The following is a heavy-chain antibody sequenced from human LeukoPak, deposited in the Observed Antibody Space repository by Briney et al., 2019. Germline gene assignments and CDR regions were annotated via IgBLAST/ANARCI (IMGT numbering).Heavy chain of an antibody. CDR2: ISYDGSNK. D-gene: IGHD1-26*01. V-gene: IGHV3-30*03. Sequence: GGSLRLSCAASGFTFSSYGMHWVRQAPGKGLEWVAVISYDGSNKYYADSVKGRFTISRDNSKNTLYLQMNSLRAEDTAVYYCLFRSWELVDYWGQGTLVTVSS. CDR3: LFRSWELVDY. J-gene: IGHJ4*02. CDR1: GFTFSSYG.